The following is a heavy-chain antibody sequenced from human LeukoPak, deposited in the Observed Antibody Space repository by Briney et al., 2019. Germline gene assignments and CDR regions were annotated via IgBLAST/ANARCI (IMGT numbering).Heavy chain of an antibody. V-gene: IGHV4-59*01. J-gene: IGHJ2*01. D-gene: IGHD2-2*01. CDR3: ARDLDIVLVPAANSRYFDL. CDR2: IYYSGST. CDR1: GGSISSYY. Sequence: SETLSLTCTVSGGSISSYYWSWIRQPPGKGLEWIGYIYYSGSTNYNPSLKSRVTISVDTSKNQFSLKLSSVTAADTAVYYCARDLDIVLVPAANSRYFDLWGRGTLVTVSS.